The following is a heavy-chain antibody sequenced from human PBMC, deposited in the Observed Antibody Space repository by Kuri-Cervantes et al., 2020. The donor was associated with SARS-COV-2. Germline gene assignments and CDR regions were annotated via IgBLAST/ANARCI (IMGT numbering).Heavy chain of an antibody. CDR3: TRATWVVIAIPFWFDP. CDR2: IRSKAYGGTT. J-gene: IGHJ5*02. D-gene: IGHD2-21*01. V-gene: IGHV3-49*04. CDR1: GFTFSSYS. Sequence: GESLKISCAASGFTFSSYSMNWVRQAPGKGLEWVGFIRSKAYGGTTEYAASVKGRFTISRDDSKSIAYLQMNSLKTEDTAVYYCTRATWVVIAIPFWFDPWGQGTLVTVSS.